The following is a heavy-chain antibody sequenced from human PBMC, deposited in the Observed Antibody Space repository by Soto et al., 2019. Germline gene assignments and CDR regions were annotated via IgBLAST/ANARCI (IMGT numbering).Heavy chain of an antibody. D-gene: IGHD3-10*01. CDR2: IFYSGTT. V-gene: IGHV4-30-4*01. CDR1: GGSITSGDYY. CDR3: ASPLWFGLYGMDV. J-gene: IGHJ6*04. Sequence: TLSLTCTVSGGSITSGDYYWNWIRQSPVKGLEWIGHIFYSGTTDYNPSLKSRAAISLDTAKNQVSLELSSVTAADTAVYYCASPLWFGLYGMDVWGKGTTVTVSS.